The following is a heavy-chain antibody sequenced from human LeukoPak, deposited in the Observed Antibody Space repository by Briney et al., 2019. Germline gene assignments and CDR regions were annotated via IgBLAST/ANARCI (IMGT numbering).Heavy chain of an antibody. J-gene: IGHJ5*02. CDR2: INPNSGGT. CDR1: GYTFTGYY. CDR3: ARGAAAGSNWFDP. D-gene: IGHD6-13*01. Sequence: ASVKVSCKASGYTFTGYYMHWVRQAPGQGLEWMGWINPNSGGTNYAQKFQGRVTMTRDTSISTAYMELSRLRSGDTAVYYCARGAAAGSNWFDPWGQGTLVTVSS. V-gene: IGHV1-2*02.